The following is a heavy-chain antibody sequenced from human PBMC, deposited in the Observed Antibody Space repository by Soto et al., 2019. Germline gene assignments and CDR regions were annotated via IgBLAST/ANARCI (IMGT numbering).Heavy chain of an antibody. Sequence: EVQLVESGGGLVQPGESLRLSCAASGFTFSSYAMHWVRQAPGKGLEYVSAISSNGGSTYYANSVKGRFTISRDNSKNTLYLQMGSLRAEDLAVYYCAREGGSYYFDYWGQGTLVTVSS. J-gene: IGHJ4*02. CDR3: AREGGSYYFDY. CDR1: GFTFSSYA. V-gene: IGHV3-64*01. D-gene: IGHD1-26*01. CDR2: ISSNGGST.